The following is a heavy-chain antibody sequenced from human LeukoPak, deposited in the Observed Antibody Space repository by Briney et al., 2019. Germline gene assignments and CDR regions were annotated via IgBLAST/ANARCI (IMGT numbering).Heavy chain of an antibody. Sequence: GGSLRLSCAASGFTFSDYYMSWIRQAPGKGLEWVSYISSSGSTIYYADSVKGRFTISRDNAKNSLYLQMNSLRAEDTAVYYCAGPTTVTTDDAFDIWGQGTMVTVSS. CDR1: GFTFSDYY. D-gene: IGHD4-11*01. CDR3: AGPTTVTTDDAFDI. J-gene: IGHJ3*02. V-gene: IGHV3-11*04. CDR2: ISSSGSTI.